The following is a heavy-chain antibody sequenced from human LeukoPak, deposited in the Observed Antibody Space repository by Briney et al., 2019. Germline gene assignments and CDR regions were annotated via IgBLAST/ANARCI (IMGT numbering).Heavy chain of an antibody. CDR1: GGSISSSSYY. Sequence: SETLSLTCTVSGGSISSSSYYWGWIRQPPGKGLEWIGSIYYSGGTYYNPSLKSRVTISVDTSKNQFSLKLSSVTAADTAVYYCARDLQDGDYGGYFDYWGQGTLVTVSS. J-gene: IGHJ4*02. CDR3: ARDLQDGDYGGYFDY. D-gene: IGHD4-17*01. CDR2: IYYSGGT. V-gene: IGHV4-39*07.